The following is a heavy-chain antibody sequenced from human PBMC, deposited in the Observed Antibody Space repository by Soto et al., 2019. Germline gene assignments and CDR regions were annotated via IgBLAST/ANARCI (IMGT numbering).Heavy chain of an antibody. V-gene: IGHV1-18*01. Sequence: QVHLVQSGGEVKKPGASVKVSCKASGYTFTTYGISWVRQAPGQGLEWMGWISAYNGNTNYAQKLQGRLTMTTDTSTSTAYMELRSLRSDDTAVYYCAREVRDTMARGVYYYYGMDVWGQGTTVTVSS. CDR1: GYTFTTYG. CDR2: ISAYNGNT. D-gene: IGHD3-10*01. J-gene: IGHJ6*02. CDR3: AREVRDTMARGVYYYYGMDV.